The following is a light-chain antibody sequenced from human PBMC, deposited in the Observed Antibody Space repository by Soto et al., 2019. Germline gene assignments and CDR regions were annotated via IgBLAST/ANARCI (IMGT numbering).Light chain of an antibody. CDR2: DAS. J-gene: IGKJ1*01. Sequence: EKVMTQSPATLSVSPGEXATLSCRASQSVRSNLAWYQQKPGQPPRLLIYDASTRATGIPSRFSGSGSGTEFTLTISSLKSEDFAVYYCQQYDNWPRTFGQGTKADIK. CDR3: QQYDNWPRT. CDR1: QSVRSN. V-gene: IGKV3-15*01.